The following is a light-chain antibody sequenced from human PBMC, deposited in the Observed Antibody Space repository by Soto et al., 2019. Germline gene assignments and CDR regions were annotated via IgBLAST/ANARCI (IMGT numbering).Light chain of an antibody. CDR3: QQTYDTPWT. J-gene: IGKJ1*01. V-gene: IGKV1-39*01. Sequence: DIQMTQSPSSLSASIGDRVTITCRASQSITSYLNWYQQRPGTAPKLLIYSASSLQIGVPSRFSGNGSGTDFTLTITGLQPEDFANYSCQQTYDTPWTFGQGTKVDI. CDR1: QSITSY. CDR2: SAS.